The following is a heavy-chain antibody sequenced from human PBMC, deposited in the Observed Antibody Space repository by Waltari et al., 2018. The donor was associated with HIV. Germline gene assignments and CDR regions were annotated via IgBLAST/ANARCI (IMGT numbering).Heavy chain of an antibody. J-gene: IGHJ6*03. Sequence: QVTLVQSGPEVKKPGSSVKVSCKAAGATFGSYAITWVRQAHGKGLAWMGGIVPFSPNPKHPQEFPGQVSVAPGRSSNTTYLGFGHLGSEYPALLFFSEWDPYHYFACFYPPKGYYHMDVWGKGTTVIVSS. V-gene: IGHV1-69*01. CDR1: GATFGSYA. D-gene: IGHD1-26*01. CDR2: IVPFSPNP. CDR3: SEWDPYHYFACFYPPKGYYHMDV.